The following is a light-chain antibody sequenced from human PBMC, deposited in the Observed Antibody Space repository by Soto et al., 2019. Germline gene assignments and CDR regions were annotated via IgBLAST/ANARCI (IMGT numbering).Light chain of an antibody. V-gene: IGKV3-11*01. Sequence: EIVLTQSPGTLSLSPGERATLSCRASQSVSVHLAWYQQKPGQAPRLLIYDASNRATGIPARFSGSGSGTDFTLPISSLEAEDFAVYHCVQRTTWPWTCGQGSKVEIK. CDR2: DAS. J-gene: IGKJ1*01. CDR3: VQRTTWPWT. CDR1: QSVSVH.